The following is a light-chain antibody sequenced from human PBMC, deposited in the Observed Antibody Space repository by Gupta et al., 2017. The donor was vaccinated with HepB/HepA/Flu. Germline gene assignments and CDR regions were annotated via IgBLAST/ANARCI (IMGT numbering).Light chain of an antibody. CDR1: QSVPSNY. CDR3: QQYGSSPLT. V-gene: IGKV3-20*01. Sequence: EIVLTQSPGTLSLSPGERATLSCRASQSVPSNYLAWYQQKPGQAPRLLIYGASSRATGIPDRFSDSGSGTDFTLTISRLEPEDFALYYCQQYGSSPLTFGGGTKVEIK. J-gene: IGKJ4*01. CDR2: GAS.